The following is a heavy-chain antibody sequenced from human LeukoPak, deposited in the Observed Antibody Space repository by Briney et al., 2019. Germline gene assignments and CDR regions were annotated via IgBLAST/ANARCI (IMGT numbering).Heavy chain of an antibody. CDR3: AKYRPGINTATYYFDY. J-gene: IGHJ4*02. CDR2: MSGRGSST. D-gene: IGHD5-18*01. V-gene: IGHV3-23*01. CDR1: GFTFSSYA. Sequence: GGSLRLSCAASGFTFSSYAMSWVRQAPGKGLEWVSTMSGRGSSTYYADSVKGRFTISRDNSENTLYLQMNTLRAEDTAVYYCAKYRPGINTATYYFDYWGQGTLVTVSS.